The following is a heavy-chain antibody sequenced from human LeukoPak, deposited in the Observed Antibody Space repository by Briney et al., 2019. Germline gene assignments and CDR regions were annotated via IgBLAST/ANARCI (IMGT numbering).Heavy chain of an antibody. J-gene: IGHJ4*02. Sequence: SETLSLTCTVSGGSISSTNYYWGWIRQPPGKGLEWIGSIYYSGSTYYNPSLKSRLTISLDTSKNQFSLRLSSVTPADTAFYYCARRYNWNDRWDWGQGTLVTVSP. D-gene: IGHD1-1*01. V-gene: IGHV4-39*07. CDR2: IYYSGST. CDR3: ARRYNWNDRWD. CDR1: GGSISSTNYY.